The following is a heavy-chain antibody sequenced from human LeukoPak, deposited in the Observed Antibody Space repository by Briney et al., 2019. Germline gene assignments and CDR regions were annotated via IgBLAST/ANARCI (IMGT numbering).Heavy chain of an antibody. CDR1: GFTFSKAW. D-gene: IGHD2-15*01. CDR3: GGLAVFDY. J-gene: IGHJ4*02. V-gene: IGHV3-15*01. Sequence: SGGPLRLSCAASGFTFSKAWMSWVRQAPGKGLEWVGHIKSKTDGGTTDYAAPVKGRFTISRDDSKNTLYLQMNSLRAEDTAVYYCGGLAVFDYWGQGTLVTVSS. CDR2: IKSKTDGGTT.